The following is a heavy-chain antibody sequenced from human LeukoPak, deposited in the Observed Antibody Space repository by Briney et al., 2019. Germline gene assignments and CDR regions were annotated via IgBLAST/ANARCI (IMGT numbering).Heavy chain of an antibody. J-gene: IGHJ2*01. CDR1: GYTFTSYG. V-gene: IGHV1-18*01. CDR3: ARAIGSSRWCFDL. Sequence: SVKVSCKASGYTFTSYGVIWVRQAPGQGLEWMGWISGYNGNTNYAQKLQDRVTMTVDTSTSTAYMELRSLRSDDTAVYYCARAIGSSRWCFDLWGRGTLVTVSS. CDR2: ISGYNGNT. D-gene: IGHD6-13*01.